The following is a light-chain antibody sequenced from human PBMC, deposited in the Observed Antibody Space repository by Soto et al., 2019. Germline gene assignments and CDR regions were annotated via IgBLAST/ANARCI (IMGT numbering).Light chain of an antibody. CDR1: ESLLHVSGHNY. V-gene: IGKV2-28*01. CDR3: MQGLHSLQYT. CDR2: LGS. Sequence: DIVMTQSPLSLPVTPGEPASISCRSSESLLHVSGHNYLDWYLQKPGQSPQLLIYLGSYRASGVPDRFSGSGSGTDFTLEISRVEAEDVGIYYCMQGLHSLQYTFGPGTRVDVK. J-gene: IGKJ3*01.